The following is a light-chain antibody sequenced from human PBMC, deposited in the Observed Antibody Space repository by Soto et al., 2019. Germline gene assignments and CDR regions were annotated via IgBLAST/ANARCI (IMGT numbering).Light chain of an antibody. V-gene: IGLV2-14*01. CDR1: SSDLGGYDY. Sequence: QSALTQPASVSGSPGQSITISCTGTSSDLGGYDYVSWYQQHPGKAPKLMIYDVNYRPSGVSNRFSGSKSGSTASLTISGLQAEDEADYYCSSYTGSNTVVFGGGTKLTVL. J-gene: IGLJ2*01. CDR3: SSYTGSNTVV. CDR2: DVN.